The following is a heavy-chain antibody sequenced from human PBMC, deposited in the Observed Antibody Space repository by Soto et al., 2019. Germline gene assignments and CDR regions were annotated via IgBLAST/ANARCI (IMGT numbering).Heavy chain of an antibody. CDR3: ASDSGGSSNCVDY. CDR2: ISYDGGHE. V-gene: IGHV3-30*03. CDR1: GFSFRNNG. D-gene: IGHD3-10*01. Sequence: PGGSLRLSCAASGFSFRNNGMHWVRQAPGKGLEFVAVISYDGGHEDYADSVKGRFTISRDNSKNMLFLQMNSLRPDDTAVYYCASDSGGSSNCVDYWGQGTLVPLS. J-gene: IGHJ4*02.